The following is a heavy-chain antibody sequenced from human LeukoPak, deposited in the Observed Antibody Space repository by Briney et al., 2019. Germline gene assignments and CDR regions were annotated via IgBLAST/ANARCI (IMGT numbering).Heavy chain of an antibody. CDR3: VRDRVDSSGYYYYYGLDV. Sequence: SETLSPTCTVSGGSISSGDYYWSWIRQPPGKGLEWIGYIYYSGSTYYNPSLKSRVTISVDTSKNQFSLKLRSVTAADTAVYYCVRDRVDSSGYYYYYGLDVWGQGTTVTVSS. J-gene: IGHJ6*02. V-gene: IGHV4-30-4*01. D-gene: IGHD3-22*01. CDR1: GGSISSGDYY. CDR2: IYYSGST.